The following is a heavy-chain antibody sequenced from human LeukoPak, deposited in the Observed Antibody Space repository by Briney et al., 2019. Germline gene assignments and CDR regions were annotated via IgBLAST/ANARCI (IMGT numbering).Heavy chain of an antibody. Sequence: GGSLRLSCAASGFTFSSYSMNRVRQAPGTGLEWVSSITSSGSYIYYADSVKGRFTISRDNAKNSLFLQMNSLRAEDTAVYCCARDPICSGGSCYLSSFYFDYWGQGTLVTVSS. CDR3: ARDPICSGGSCYLSSFYFDY. V-gene: IGHV3-21*01. CDR2: ITSSGSYI. J-gene: IGHJ4*02. CDR1: GFTFSSYS. D-gene: IGHD2-15*01.